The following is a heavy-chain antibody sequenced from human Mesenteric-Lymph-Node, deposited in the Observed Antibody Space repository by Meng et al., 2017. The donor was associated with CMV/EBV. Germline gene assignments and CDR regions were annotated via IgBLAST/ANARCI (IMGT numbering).Heavy chain of an antibody. CDR1: GFTFRTYA. CDR2: ISATYVT. CDR3: AKDRGYCSGGSCYSHGMDL. V-gene: IGHV3-23*01. Sequence: GGSLRLSCAASGFTFRTYAMSWVRQAPGKGLEWVSTISATYVTTYADTVKGRFTISRDNSKNTLYLQLDSMRAEDTAVYYCAKDRGYCSGGSCYSHGMDLWGQGTTVTVSS. D-gene: IGHD2-15*01. J-gene: IGHJ6*02.